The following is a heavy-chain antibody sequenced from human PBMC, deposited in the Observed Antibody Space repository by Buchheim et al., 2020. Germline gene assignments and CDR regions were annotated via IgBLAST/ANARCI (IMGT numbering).Heavy chain of an antibody. J-gene: IGHJ4*02. Sequence: QVQLVQSGAEVKKPGASVKVSCKAFGYGFTSYGINWVRQASGQGLEWMGWMNTNNDDTGYAQKFQGRIAMTRDTSISTAYMELHSVTSEDTAVYYCAQLDGSGTYLHLHQWGQGTL. V-gene: IGHV1-8*01. CDR3: AQLDGSGTYLHLHQ. CDR2: MNTNNDDT. D-gene: IGHD3-10*01. CDR1: GYGFTSYG.